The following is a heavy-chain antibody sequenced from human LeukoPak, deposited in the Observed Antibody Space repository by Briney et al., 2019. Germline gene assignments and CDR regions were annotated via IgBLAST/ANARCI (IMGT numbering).Heavy chain of an antibody. D-gene: IGHD3-16*01. Sequence: SGTLSLTCAVSGGSISSSNWWSWVRQPPGKGLEWIGEIYHSGSTNYNPSLKSRVTMSVDTSQNQFSLKLGSVTAADTALYFCASYTASGAYFGQWGQGTLVTVSS. CDR3: ASYTASGAYFGQ. J-gene: IGHJ4*02. CDR2: IYHSGST. CDR1: GGSISSSNW. V-gene: IGHV4-4*02.